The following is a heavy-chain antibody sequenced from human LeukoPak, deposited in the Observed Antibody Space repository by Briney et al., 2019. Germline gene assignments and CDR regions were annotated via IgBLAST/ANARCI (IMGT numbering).Heavy chain of an antibody. CDR2: ISGDGGST. D-gene: IGHD3-10*01. V-gene: IGHV3-43*02. CDR3: AKGPSGGSGYYYYYYYMDV. J-gene: IGHJ6*03. Sequence: GGSLRLSCAASGFTFDDYAMHWVRQAPGKGLDWVSLISGDGGSTYYADSVKGRFTISRDNSKNSLYLQMNSLRTEDTVLYYCAKGPSGGSGYYYYYYYMDVWGKGTTVTVSS. CDR1: GFTFDDYA.